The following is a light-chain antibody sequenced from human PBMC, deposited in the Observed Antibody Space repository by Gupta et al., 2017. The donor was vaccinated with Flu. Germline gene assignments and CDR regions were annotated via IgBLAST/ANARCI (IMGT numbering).Light chain of an antibody. Sequence: TLSLSPGERAVLSCRASQSVGRNYLAWYYQKPGLAPRLLIYGASSRAIGITDRFSGSGSGTDFSLTINRLEPEDFGIYYCQQYSSSVTYTFGQGTKLEIK. CDR3: QQYSSSVTYT. J-gene: IGKJ2*01. CDR1: QSVGRNY. CDR2: GAS. V-gene: IGKV3-20*01.